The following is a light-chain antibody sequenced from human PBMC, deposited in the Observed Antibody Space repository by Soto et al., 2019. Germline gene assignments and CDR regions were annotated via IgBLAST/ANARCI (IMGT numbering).Light chain of an antibody. CDR1: QSISAW. Sequence: DIQKTQSPSTLSASIGDRVTITCRASQSISAWLAWYQHIPGKAPKLLISKTSNLENGVPSRFSGSGSGTEFTLTISNLQPVDFAIYYCQQYNSFPGTFGQGTKVE. CDR2: KTS. V-gene: IGKV1-5*03. CDR3: QQYNSFPGT. J-gene: IGKJ1*01.